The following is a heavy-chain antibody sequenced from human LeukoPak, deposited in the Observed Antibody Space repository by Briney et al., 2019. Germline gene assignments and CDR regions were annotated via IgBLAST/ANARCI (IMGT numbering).Heavy chain of an antibody. J-gene: IGHJ2*01. CDR3: ARVQGLDFRWYFDL. CDR1: GFTFSSYD. CDR2: IGTAGDT. Sequence: GGSLRLSCAASGFTFSSYDMHWVRQATGKGLEWVSAIGTAGDTYYPGSVKGRFTISRENAKNSLYLQMNSLRAGDTAVYYCARVQGLDFRWYFDLWGRGTLVTVSS. V-gene: IGHV3-13*01.